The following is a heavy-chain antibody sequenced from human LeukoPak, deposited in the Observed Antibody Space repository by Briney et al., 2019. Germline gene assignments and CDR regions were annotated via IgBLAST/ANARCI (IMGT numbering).Heavy chain of an antibody. CDR1: GYTFTGYY. J-gene: IGHJ3*02. D-gene: IGHD2-2*01. Sequence: AASVKVSCKASGYTFTGYYMHWARQAPGQGLEWMGWINPNSGGTNYAQKFQGRVTMTRDTSISTAYMELSRLRSDDTAVYYCARGIGEIVVVPAAQAGAFDIWGQGTMVTVSS. CDR2: INPNSGGT. V-gene: IGHV1-2*02. CDR3: ARGIGEIVVVPAAQAGAFDI.